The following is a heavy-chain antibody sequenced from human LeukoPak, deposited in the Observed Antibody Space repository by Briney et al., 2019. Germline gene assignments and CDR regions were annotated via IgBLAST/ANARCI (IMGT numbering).Heavy chain of an antibody. V-gene: IGHV4-39*07. CDR3: ARRRVLEWLSHYMDV. J-gene: IGHJ6*03. D-gene: IGHD3-3*01. CDR1: GGSISRSRDY. Sequence: SETLSLTCTVSGGSISRSRDYWGWIRQPPGKGLEWIGSIYYSGSTYSNPSLKSRVTISGDTSKNRFSLKLSSVTAADTAVYYCARRRVLEWLSHYMDVWGKGTTVTVSS. CDR2: IYYSGST.